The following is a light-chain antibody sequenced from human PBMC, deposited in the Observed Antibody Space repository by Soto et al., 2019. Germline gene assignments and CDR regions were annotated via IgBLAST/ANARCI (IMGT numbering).Light chain of an antibody. V-gene: IGLV1-40*01. CDR1: SSNIGADYD. CDR2: GNS. Sequence: QSALTQPPSVSGAPGQRVTISSTGSSSNIGADYDVHWYQQLPGTAPKLLIYGNSNRPSGVPDRFSGSKSGTSASLAITGLQAEDEADYYCQSYDSSLSAVVFGGGTKVTVL. CDR3: QSYDSSLSAVV. J-gene: IGLJ3*02.